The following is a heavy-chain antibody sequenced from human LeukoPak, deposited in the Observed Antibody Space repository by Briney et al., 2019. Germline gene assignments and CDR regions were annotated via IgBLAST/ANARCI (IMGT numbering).Heavy chain of an antibody. CDR2: IYYSGST. D-gene: IGHD5-24*01. V-gene: IGHV4-30-4*08. Sequence: PSETLSLTCTVSDGSISSADYYWSWIRQPPGKGLEWIGYIYYSGSTYYNPSLKSRVTLSVDTSNNQFSLRLSSVTAADTAVYYCAIARDTTPFYYWGQGTLVTVSS. J-gene: IGHJ4*02. CDR1: DGSISSADYY. CDR3: AIARDTTPFYY.